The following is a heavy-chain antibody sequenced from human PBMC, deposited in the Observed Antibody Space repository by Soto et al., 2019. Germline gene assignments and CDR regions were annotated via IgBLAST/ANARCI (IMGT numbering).Heavy chain of an antibody. CDR2: IIPIFGTA. CDR3: ARVRYYYDSSGSRRAGYYGMDV. D-gene: IGHD3-22*01. CDR1: GVTFSSYA. J-gene: IGHJ6*02. Sequence: GASVKVSCKASGVTFSSYAISWVRQAPGQGLEWMGGIIPIFGTANYAQKFQGRVTITADESTSTAYMELSSLRSEDTAVYYCARVRYYYDSSGSRRAGYYGMDVWGQGTTVTVSS. V-gene: IGHV1-69*13.